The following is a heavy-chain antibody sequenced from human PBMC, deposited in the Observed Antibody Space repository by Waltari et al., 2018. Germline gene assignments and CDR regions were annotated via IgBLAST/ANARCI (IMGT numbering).Heavy chain of an antibody. Sequence: QVQLVESGGGVVQPGRSLRLSWVASGFTCSSYGMHWVRQAPGKGLEWVAVIWYYGSNKYYADSVKGRFTISRDNSKNTLYLQMNSLRAEDTAVYYCASTDSGWYNYWGQGTLVTVSS. CDR1: GFTCSSYG. J-gene: IGHJ4*02. CDR3: ASTDSGWYNY. CDR2: IWYYGSNK. D-gene: IGHD6-19*01. V-gene: IGHV3-33*01.